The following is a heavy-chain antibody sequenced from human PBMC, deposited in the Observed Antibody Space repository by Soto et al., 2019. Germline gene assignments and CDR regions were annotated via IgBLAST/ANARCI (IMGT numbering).Heavy chain of an antibody. Sequence: QVQLVQSGAEVKKPGSWVKVSCKASGGTFSSYAISWVRQAPGQGLEWMGGIIPIFGTANYAQKFQGRVTITADESTSTAYMERSSLRSEDTAVYYCVRGPVWFGELLSCFDPWGQGTLVPVSS. D-gene: IGHD3-10*01. CDR3: VRGPVWFGELLSCFDP. V-gene: IGHV1-69*01. J-gene: IGHJ5*02. CDR2: IIPIFGTA. CDR1: GGTFSSYA.